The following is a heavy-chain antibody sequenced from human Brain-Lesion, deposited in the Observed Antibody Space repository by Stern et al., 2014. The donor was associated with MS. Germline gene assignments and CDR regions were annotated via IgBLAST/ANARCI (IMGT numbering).Heavy chain of an antibody. J-gene: IGHJ4*02. Sequence: QMQLVQSGAEVKKPGDSVKVSCKVSGYTLTELSMHWGRQAPRKGLEWMGGFDPEDGETIYAQKLQGRVTMTEDTSTDAAYMELSSLRSEDTAVYYCATLSPGAGGNYYRHFDYWGQGTLVTVSS. D-gene: IGHD1-26*01. CDR2: FDPEDGET. CDR1: GYTLTELS. CDR3: ATLSPGAGGNYYRHFDY. V-gene: IGHV1-24*01.